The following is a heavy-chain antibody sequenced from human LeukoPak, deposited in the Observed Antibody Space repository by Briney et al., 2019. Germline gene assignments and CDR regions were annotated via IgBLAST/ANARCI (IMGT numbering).Heavy chain of an antibody. D-gene: IGHD6-19*01. CDR1: VFAFSIEG. CDR3: AKDEIGAVAGLLFY. V-gene: IGHV3-30*18. CDR2: ISFDGSNK. J-gene: IGHJ4*02. Sequence: PGGSLRLSCAASVFAFSIEGMYWVRQAPGKGLEWVAVISFDGSNKYYADSVRGRFTVSRDNSKYTLYLQMNSLRAEDTAVYYSAKDEIGAVAGLLFYWGQGILVTVSS.